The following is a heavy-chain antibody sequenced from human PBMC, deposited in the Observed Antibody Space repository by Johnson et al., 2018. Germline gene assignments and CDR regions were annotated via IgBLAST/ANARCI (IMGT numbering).Heavy chain of an antibody. CDR1: GFTFSSYA. V-gene: IGHV3-23*04. D-gene: IGHD2-15*01. Sequence: VQLVESGGGLVQPGGSLILSCAASGFTFSSYAMSWVRQAPGKGLAWVSAISDAGGSTYYVDSVKGRFTISSDNSKNTLNLQMNSLRDEDTAVYYRAKVATPQKAVLAEYFQHWGQGTLVTVSS. CDR2: ISDAGGST. J-gene: IGHJ1*01. CDR3: AKVATPQKAVLAEYFQH.